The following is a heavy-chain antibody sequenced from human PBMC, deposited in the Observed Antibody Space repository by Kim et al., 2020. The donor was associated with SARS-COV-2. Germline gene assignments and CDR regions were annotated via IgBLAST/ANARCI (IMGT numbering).Heavy chain of an antibody. Sequence: YADSVKGRFTISRDNAKNSLYLQRNSLRAEETAVYYCASKGGYSSSSADYWGQGTLVTVSS. J-gene: IGHJ4*02. D-gene: IGHD6-6*01. CDR3: ASKGGYSSSSADY. V-gene: IGHV3-21*01.